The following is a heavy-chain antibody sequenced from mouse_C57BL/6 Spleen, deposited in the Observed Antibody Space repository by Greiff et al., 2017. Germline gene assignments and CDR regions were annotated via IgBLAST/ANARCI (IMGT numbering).Heavy chain of an antibody. CDR3: ARNPRTTVVATDY. CDR2: INPNNGGT. CDR1: GYTFTDYY. V-gene: IGHV1-26*01. D-gene: IGHD1-1*01. Sequence: EVQLQQSGPELVKPGASVKISCKASGYTFTDYYMNWVKQSHGKSLEWIGDINPNNGGTRYNQKFKGKATLTVDKSSSTAYMELRSLTSEDSAVYYCARNPRTTVVATDYWGQGTTLTVSS. J-gene: IGHJ2*01.